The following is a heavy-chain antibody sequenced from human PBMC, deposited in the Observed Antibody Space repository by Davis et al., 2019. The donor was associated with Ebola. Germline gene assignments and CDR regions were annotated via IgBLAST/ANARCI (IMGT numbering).Heavy chain of an antibody. CDR2: ISCSGGST. D-gene: IGHD2-2*01. J-gene: IGHJ4*02. CDR1: GFTFSSYA. CDR3: ARGEMYHSFQY. Sequence: GESLKISCAASGFTFSSYAMSWVRQAPGKGLEWVSAISCSGGSTYYADSVKGRFTISRDNSKNTLYLQMNSLRAEDTAVYYCARGEMYHSFQYWGQGTLLTVSS. V-gene: IGHV3-23*01.